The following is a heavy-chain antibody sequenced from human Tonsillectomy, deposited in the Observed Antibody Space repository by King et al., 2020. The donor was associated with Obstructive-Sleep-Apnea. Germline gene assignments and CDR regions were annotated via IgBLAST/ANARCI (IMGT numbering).Heavy chain of an antibody. CDR1: GFSFRTYA. CDR2: MSYDGYSE. V-gene: IGHV3-30*18. J-gene: IGHJ4*02. CDR3: GKPGCGGDCYYFDY. Sequence: VQLVESGGGVVQPGKSLRLSCAASGFSFRTYAMHWVRQAPGQGLEWVAVMSYDGYSEYYADSVKGRFTIYRDNSKNTLSLQMNSLRDEDTAVYYCGKPGCGGDCYYFDYWGQGTLVTVSS. D-gene: IGHD2-21*02.